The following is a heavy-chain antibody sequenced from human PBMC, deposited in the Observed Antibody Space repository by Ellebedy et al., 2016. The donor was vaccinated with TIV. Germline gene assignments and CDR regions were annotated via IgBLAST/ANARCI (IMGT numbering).Heavy chain of an antibody. D-gene: IGHD7-27*01. CDR2: IYYSGST. CDR3: ARASGKGRRFNWGASVDY. CDR1: GGSISSGGYY. Sequence: MPSETLSLTCTVSGGSISSGGYYWSWIRQHPGKGLEWIGYIYYSGSTYYNPSLKSRVTISVDTSKNQFSLKLSSVTAADTAVYYCARASGKGRRFNWGASVDYWGQGTLVTVSS. V-gene: IGHV4-31*03. J-gene: IGHJ4*02.